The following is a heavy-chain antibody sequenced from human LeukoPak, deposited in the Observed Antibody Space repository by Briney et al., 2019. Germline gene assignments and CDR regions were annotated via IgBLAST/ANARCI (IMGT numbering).Heavy chain of an antibody. V-gene: IGHV4-39*02. J-gene: IGHJ4*02. CDR3: ARDSEDYDSSGYYYVGY. CDR1: GGSISSSSYY. Sequence: SETLSLTCTASGGSISSSSYYWGRIRQPPGKGLEWIGSIYYSGSTYYNPSLKSRVTISVDTSKNQFSLKLSSVTAADTAVYYCARDSEDYDSSGYYYVGYWGQGALVTVSS. D-gene: IGHD3-22*01. CDR2: IYYSGST.